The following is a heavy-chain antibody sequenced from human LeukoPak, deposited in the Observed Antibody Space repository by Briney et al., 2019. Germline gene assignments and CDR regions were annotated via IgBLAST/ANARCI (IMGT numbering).Heavy chain of an antibody. CDR3: ARGAGPFDL. CDR1: GGSISSDY. CDR2: FYPSGSR. Sequence: SETLSLTCTVSGGSISSDYWSWIRQPAGKGLEWIGRFYPSGSRNYNPFLKSRVTMFVDTSKNQFSLRLTSVTAADTAVYYCARGAGPFDLWGEGALVTVSS. V-gene: IGHV4-4*07. D-gene: IGHD6-13*01. J-gene: IGHJ4*02.